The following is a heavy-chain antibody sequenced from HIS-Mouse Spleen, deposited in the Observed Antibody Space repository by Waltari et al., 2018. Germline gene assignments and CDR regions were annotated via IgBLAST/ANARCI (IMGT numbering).Heavy chain of an antibody. CDR3: ARDRSSSWYAFDI. CDR2: INPNSGGT. D-gene: IGHD6-13*01. V-gene: IGHV1-2*02. J-gene: IGHJ3*02. Sequence: QVQLVQSGAEVKKPGASVKVSCKASGYTVTGYQMHWWRRAPGQGLEWMGWINPNSGGTNYAQKFQGRVTMTRDTSISTAYMELSRLRSDDTAVYYCARDRSSSWYAFDIRGQGTMVTVSS. CDR1: GYTVTGYQ.